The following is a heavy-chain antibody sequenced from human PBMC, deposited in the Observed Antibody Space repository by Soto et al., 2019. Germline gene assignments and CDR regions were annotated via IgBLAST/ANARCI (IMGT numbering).Heavy chain of an antibody. V-gene: IGHV1-3*01. CDR2: INAGNGNT. D-gene: IGHD3-10*01. J-gene: IGHJ6*02. Sequence: QVQLVQSGAEVKKPGASVKVSCKASGYTFTSYAMHWVRQAPGQRLEWMGWINAGNGNTKYSQKFQGRVTITRDTSASTAYMELSSLRSEDTAVYYCARVRITMVRGEDGMDVWGQGTTVTVSS. CDR3: ARVRITMVRGEDGMDV. CDR1: GYTFTSYA.